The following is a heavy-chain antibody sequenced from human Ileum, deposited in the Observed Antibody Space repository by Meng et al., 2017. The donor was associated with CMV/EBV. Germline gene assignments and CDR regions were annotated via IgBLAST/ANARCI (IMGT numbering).Heavy chain of an antibody. CDR1: GGSITSGSYY. V-gene: IGHV4-30-4*08. J-gene: IGHJ4*02. CDR2: IYYSGSP. CDR3: VRQVVAASFDY. Sequence: QVQLQVSGPGLVKPSQTLSLTCTVSGGSITSGSYYWSWIRQPPGRGLEWIGYIYYSGSPYYKPSLKSRVTISLDTSKNQFSLNLRSVTATDSAVYYCVRQVVAASFDYWGQGALVTVSS. D-gene: IGHD2-15*01.